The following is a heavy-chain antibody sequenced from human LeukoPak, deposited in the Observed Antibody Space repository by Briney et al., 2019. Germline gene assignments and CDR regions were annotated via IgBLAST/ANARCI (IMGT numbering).Heavy chain of an antibody. D-gene: IGHD2-2*01. Sequence: SETLSLTCAVYGGSFSGYYWSWIRQPPGKGLEWIGEINHSGSTNYNPSLKSRVTISVDTSKNQFSLKLSSVTAADTAVYYCARHFWRRYCSSTSCTGGWFDPWGQGTLATVSS. J-gene: IGHJ5*02. CDR1: GGSFSGYY. CDR2: INHSGST. CDR3: ARHFWRRYCSSTSCTGGWFDP. V-gene: IGHV4-34*01.